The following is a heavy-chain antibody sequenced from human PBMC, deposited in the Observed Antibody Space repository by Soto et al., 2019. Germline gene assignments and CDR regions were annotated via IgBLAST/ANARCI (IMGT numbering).Heavy chain of an antibody. CDR1: GFTFNTYG. J-gene: IGHJ4*02. CDR3: AKDIVRYTYGACDY. Sequence: QVQLVESGGGVVQPGKSLRLSCAASGFTFNTYGMYWVRQAPGKGLGWVAAISYDGSNKYHADSVKGRFTISRDNSKNTLYLQMNRLRFEDTAVYYCAKDIVRYTYGACDYWGQGALVTVSS. CDR2: ISYDGSNK. D-gene: IGHD5-18*01. V-gene: IGHV3-30*18.